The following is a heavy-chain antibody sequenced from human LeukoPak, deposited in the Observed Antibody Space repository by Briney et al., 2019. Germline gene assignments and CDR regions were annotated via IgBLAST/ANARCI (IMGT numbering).Heavy chain of an antibody. J-gene: IGHJ6*03. CDR1: GFTFSSYA. D-gene: IGHD2/OR15-2a*01. CDR2: ISYSGTP. Sequence: PGGSLRLSCAASGFTFSSYAMSWVRQAPGKGLERIGEISYSGTPRYNPSLNSRITITLDTSKKQISLNLSPVTAADTAVYYCVRGNVKHYHSVADEYYYYMDVWGKGTAVIVTS. V-gene: IGHV4-34*08. CDR3: VRGNVKHYHSVADEYYYYMDV.